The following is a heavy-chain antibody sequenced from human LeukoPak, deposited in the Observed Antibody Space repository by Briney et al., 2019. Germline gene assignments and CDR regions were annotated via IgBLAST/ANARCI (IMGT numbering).Heavy chain of an antibody. D-gene: IGHD3-10*01. CDR3: ARYGHYYYYMDV. J-gene: IGHJ6*03. V-gene: IGHV4-59*01. CDR1: GGSISNYY. CDR2: IYYSGTT. Sequence: ETLSLTCTVSGGSISNYYWNWIRQPPGKGLEWIGYIYYSGTTNYNPSLKSRVTISVDTSKNQFSLKLSSVTAADTAVYYCARYGHYYYYMDVWGKGTTVTVSS.